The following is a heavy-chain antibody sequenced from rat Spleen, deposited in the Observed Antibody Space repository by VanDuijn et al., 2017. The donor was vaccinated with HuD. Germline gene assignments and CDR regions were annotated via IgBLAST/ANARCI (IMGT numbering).Heavy chain of an antibody. Sequence: EVQLVESGGGLVQPGRSMKLSCAASGFTFSNYGMHWIRQAPTKGLEWVATIIYDGSNTYYRDSVKGRFTISRDNTKNTLYLQMDSLRSEDTATYYCTTCTIGGVLDAWGQGASVTVSS. D-gene: IGHD4-3*01. CDR3: TTCTIGGVLDA. CDR2: IIYDGSNT. V-gene: IGHV5-29*01. CDR1: GFTFSNYG. J-gene: IGHJ4*01.